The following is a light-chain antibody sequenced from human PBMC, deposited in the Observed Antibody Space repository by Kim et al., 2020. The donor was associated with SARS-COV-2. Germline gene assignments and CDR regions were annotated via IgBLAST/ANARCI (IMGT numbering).Light chain of an antibody. J-gene: IGLJ1*01. V-gene: IGLV2-11*01. CDR1: SSDIGGDNY. Sequence: GQSVTISCTGTSSDIGGDNYVSWYQQNPGKAPKLMIYDVSKRPSGVPDRFSGSKSGNTASLTISGLQAEDEADYYCCSYAGSYTYVFGTGTKVTVL. CDR2: DVS. CDR3: CSYAGSYTYV.